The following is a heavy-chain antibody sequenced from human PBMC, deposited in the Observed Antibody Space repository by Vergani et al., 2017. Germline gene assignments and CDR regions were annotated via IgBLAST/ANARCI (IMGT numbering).Heavy chain of an antibody. CDR1: GFTFSDYY. CDR2: ISSSGSTI. V-gene: IGHV3-11*01. CDR3: ARVPTYCSSTSCYLVRGAFDI. J-gene: IGHJ3*02. Sequence: QVQLVESGGGLVKPGGSLRLSCAASGFTFSDYYMSWIRQAPGKGLEWVSYISSSGSTIYYADSVKGRFTIARDNAKNSLYLQMNSLRAEATAVYYCARVPTYCSSTSCYLVRGAFDIWGQGTMVTVSS. D-gene: IGHD2-2*01.